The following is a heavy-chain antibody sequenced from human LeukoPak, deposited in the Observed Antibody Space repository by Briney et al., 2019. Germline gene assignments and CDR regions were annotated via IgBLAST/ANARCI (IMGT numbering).Heavy chain of an antibody. Sequence: GRSLRLSCAASGFTFSSYAMHWVRQAPGKGLEWVAAISYDGSNKYYADSVKGRFTISRDNSKNTLYLQMNSLRAEDTAVYYCARGGDYYYDSSGYYSPVDYWGQGTLVTVSS. J-gene: IGHJ4*02. CDR1: GFTFSSYA. CDR3: ARGGDYYYDSSGYYSPVDY. CDR2: ISYDGSNK. V-gene: IGHV3-30*04. D-gene: IGHD3-22*01.